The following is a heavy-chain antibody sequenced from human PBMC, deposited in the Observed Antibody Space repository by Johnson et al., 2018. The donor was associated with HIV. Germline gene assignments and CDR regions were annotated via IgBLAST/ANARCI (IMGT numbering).Heavy chain of an antibody. D-gene: IGHD2/OR15-2a*01. CDR3: AKSLFSISWPYDAFDI. CDR2: ISSSGTNI. Sequence: QVQLVESGGGLVKPGGSLRLSCAASGFIFSDYYMSWIRQAPGKGLEWVSYISSSGTNIYYADSVKGRFTISRDNSKNTLCLQMNSLRAEDTAVYYCAKSLFSISWPYDAFDIWGQGTVVTVSS. CDR1: GFIFSDYY. J-gene: IGHJ3*02. V-gene: IGHV3-11*04.